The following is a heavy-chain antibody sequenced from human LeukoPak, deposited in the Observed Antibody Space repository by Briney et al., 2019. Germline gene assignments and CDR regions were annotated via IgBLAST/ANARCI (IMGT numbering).Heavy chain of an antibody. CDR3: ARAIDYGDSYYFDY. CDR1: GGSISSGGYS. V-gene: IGHV4-30-2*01. D-gene: IGHD4-17*01. Sequence: SETLSLTCAVSGGSISSGGYSWSWIRQPPGKGLEWIGYIDHSGSTYYNPSLKSRVTISVDRSKNQFSLKLSSVTAADTAVYYCARAIDYGDSYYFDYWGQGTLVTVSS. J-gene: IGHJ4*02. CDR2: IDHSGST.